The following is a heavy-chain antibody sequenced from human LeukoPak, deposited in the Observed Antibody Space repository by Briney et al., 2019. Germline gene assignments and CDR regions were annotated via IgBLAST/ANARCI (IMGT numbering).Heavy chain of an antibody. J-gene: IGHJ4*02. D-gene: IGHD4-11*01. Sequence: PGGSLRRSCTASGLIFRNYAMTWVRQAPRKGLEWVSTISGDGTETFYADSVKGRFTISRDNSKNTHYLQMSSLRAEDTGIYYCAKGGHYSFFDYWGQGTLVTVSS. CDR1: GLIFRNYA. V-gene: IGHV3-23*01. CDR3: AKGGHYSFFDY. CDR2: ISGDGTET.